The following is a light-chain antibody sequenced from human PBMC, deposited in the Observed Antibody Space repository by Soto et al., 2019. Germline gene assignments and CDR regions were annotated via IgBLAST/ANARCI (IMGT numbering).Light chain of an antibody. CDR3: QQYGSSPWT. CDR1: QSVSSY. Sequence: EIILTQSPSTLSLAPGERATPCCRASQSVSSYLAWYQQKPGQAPRLLIYEASNRATGIPDRFSGSGSGTDFTLTISRLEPEDVAVYYCQQYGSSPWTFGQGTKVDI. J-gene: IGKJ1*01. V-gene: IGKV3-20*01. CDR2: EAS.